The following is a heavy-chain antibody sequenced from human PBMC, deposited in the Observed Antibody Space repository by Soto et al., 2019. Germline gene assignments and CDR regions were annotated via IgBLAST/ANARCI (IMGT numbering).Heavy chain of an antibody. J-gene: IGHJ6*02. CDR2: FSGSGGNI. Sequence: LRLSFVASGFAFSTHAMSWVRQAPGKGLEWVSTFSGSGGNIYYAESVKGRLTISRDDSKNTLYLQMDSLRVEDTAVYYCAKDPPWTVGPLAMDVWGQGTTVTVSS. D-gene: IGHD1-26*01. CDR1: GFAFSTHA. V-gene: IGHV3-23*01. CDR3: AKDPPWTVGPLAMDV.